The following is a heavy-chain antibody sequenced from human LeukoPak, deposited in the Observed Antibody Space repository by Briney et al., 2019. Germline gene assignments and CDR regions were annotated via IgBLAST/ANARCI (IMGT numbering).Heavy chain of an antibody. V-gene: IGHV1-2*02. CDR2: INPNSGGT. Sequence: ASVKVSCKASGYTFTDYYIHWVRQAPGQGLEWMGWINPNSGGTNYAQKFLGRVTMTRDTSISTAYMELSGLRSDDTAVYYCARDYPGMITGVEKYFFDYWGQGTLVTVSS. CDR1: GYTFTDYY. J-gene: IGHJ4*02. D-gene: IGHD7-27*01. CDR3: ARDYPGMITGVEKYFFDY.